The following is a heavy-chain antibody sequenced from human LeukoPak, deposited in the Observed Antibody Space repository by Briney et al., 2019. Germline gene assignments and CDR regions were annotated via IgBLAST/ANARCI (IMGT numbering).Heavy chain of an antibody. Sequence: PGGSLRLSCSASGFTFSSYSMNWVRQAPGKGLEWVSYISSSSSSTIYYADSVKGRFTISRDNAKNSLYLQMNSLRAEDTAVYYCARMPAISYYDILTGSRAFDIWGQGTMVTVSS. CDR1: GFTFSSYS. CDR2: ISSSSSSTI. CDR3: ARMPAISYYDILTGSRAFDI. D-gene: IGHD3-9*01. J-gene: IGHJ3*02. V-gene: IGHV3-48*04.